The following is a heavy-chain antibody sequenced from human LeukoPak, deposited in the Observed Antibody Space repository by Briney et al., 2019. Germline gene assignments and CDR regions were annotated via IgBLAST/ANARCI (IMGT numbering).Heavy chain of an antibody. D-gene: IGHD1-1*01. V-gene: IGHV3-13*04. J-gene: IGHJ4*02. Sequence: GGSLRLSCTASGFTFTSYDMHWVRQPTGKGLEWVSAIGTAGDTYYPVSVRGRFTISRENAKKSLYLQMNSLRAGDTAVYYCVRGSNNYDTTGFDHWGQGTLVTASS. CDR1: GFTFTSYD. CDR3: VRGSNNYDTTGFDH. CDR2: IGTAGDT.